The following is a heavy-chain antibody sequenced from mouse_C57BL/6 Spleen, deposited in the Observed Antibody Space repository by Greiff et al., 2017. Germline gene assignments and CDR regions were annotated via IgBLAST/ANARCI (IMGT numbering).Heavy chain of an antibody. CDR3: VRQGSNYVLYAMDY. D-gene: IGHD2-5*01. V-gene: IGHV10-1*01. CDR1: GFSFNTYA. J-gene: IGHJ4*01. CDR2: IRSKSNNYAT. Sequence: EVMLVESGGGLVQPKGSLKLSCAASGFSFNTYAMNWVRQAPGKGLEWVARIRSKSNNYATYYADSVKDRFTISRDDSESMLYLQMNNLKTEDTAMYYCVRQGSNYVLYAMDYWGQGTSVTVSS.